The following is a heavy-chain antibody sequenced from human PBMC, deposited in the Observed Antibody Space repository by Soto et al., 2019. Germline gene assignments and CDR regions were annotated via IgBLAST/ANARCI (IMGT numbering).Heavy chain of an antibody. CDR2: INAGNGNT. D-gene: IGHD2-2*01. V-gene: IGHV1-3*01. CDR3: ARLPDIVVVPAAPSWYYGIDV. J-gene: IGHJ6*02. CDR1: GYTFTSYA. Sequence: QVQLVQSGAEVKKPGASVKVSCKASGYTFTSYAMHWVRQAPGQRLEWMGWINAGNGNTKYSQKFQGRVTITRDTSASTANMELSSLRSEDTAVYYCARLPDIVVVPAAPSWYYGIDVWGQGTTVTVSS.